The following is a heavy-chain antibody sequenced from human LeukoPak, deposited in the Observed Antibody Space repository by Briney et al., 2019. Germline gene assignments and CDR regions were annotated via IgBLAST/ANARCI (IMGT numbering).Heavy chain of an antibody. CDR1: GFTFSSYA. V-gene: IGHV3-30-3*02. D-gene: IGHD3-22*01. Sequence: PGGSLRLSCAASGFTFSSYAMHWVRQAPGEGLEWVAVISYDGSNKYYADSVKGRFTISRDNSKNTLYLQMNSLRAEDTAVYYCAKTFYYYDSSGYYPDYWGQGTLVTVSS. CDR3: AKTFYYYDSSGYYPDY. J-gene: IGHJ4*02. CDR2: ISYDGSNK.